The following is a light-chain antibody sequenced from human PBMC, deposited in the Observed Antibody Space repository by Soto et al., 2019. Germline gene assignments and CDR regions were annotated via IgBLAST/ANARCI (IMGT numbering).Light chain of an antibody. J-gene: IGLJ3*02. Sequence: VPTQPPSASGTPGQRVTISCSGSSSNIGSNTVNWYQQLPGTAPKLLIYSNNQRPSGVPDRFSGSKSGTSASLAISGLQSEDGADYYCAAWDDSLNAPWVFGGGTKVTVL. CDR3: AAWDDSLNAPWV. CDR2: SNN. CDR1: SSNIGSNT. V-gene: IGLV1-44*01.